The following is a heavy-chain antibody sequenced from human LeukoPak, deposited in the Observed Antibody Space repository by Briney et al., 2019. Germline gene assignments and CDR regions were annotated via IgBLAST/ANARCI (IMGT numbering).Heavy chain of an antibody. CDR1: GDSVSSNSAA. CDR2: TYYGSKWYN. CDR3: ARDLTGDLVFDY. J-gene: IGHJ4*02. D-gene: IGHD3-9*01. V-gene: IGHV6-1*01. Sequence: SQTLSLTCAISGDSVSSNSAAWNWIRQSPSRGLEWLGRTYYGSKWYNNYAVSVKSRVTINPDTSRNQFSLQLNSVTPEDTAVYYCARDLTGDLVFDYWGQGTLVTVSS.